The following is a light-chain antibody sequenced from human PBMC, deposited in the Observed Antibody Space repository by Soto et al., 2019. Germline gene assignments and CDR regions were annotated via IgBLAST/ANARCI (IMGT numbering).Light chain of an antibody. CDR2: AAS. CDR1: QAISSY. CDR3: QQLNSYPLT. J-gene: IGKJ4*01. Sequence: DIQLTQSPSFLSASVGDRVTITCRASQAISSYLAWYQQKPGKAPKLLIYAASTLQSGVPSRFSGIGSGTEFTLTISSLQPEDFATYYCQQLNSYPLTFGGGTKVEIK. V-gene: IGKV1-9*01.